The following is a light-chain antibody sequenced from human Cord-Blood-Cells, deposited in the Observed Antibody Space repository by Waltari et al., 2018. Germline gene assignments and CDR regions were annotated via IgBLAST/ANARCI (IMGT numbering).Light chain of an antibody. V-gene: IGLV5-45*02. CDR3: MIWHSSASV. J-gene: IGLJ1*01. CDR2: YKSDSDK. Sequence: QAVLTQPSSLSASPGASASLTCTLRSGINVGTYRLFCNRQKPGSLPQYLLRYKSDSDKQQGSGVPSRFSGSKDASANAGILLISGLQSEDEADYYCMIWHSSASVFGTGTKVTVL. CDR1: SGINVGTYR.